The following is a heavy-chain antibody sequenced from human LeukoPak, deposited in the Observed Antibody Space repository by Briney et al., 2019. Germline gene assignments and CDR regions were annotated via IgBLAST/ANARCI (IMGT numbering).Heavy chain of an antibody. D-gene: IGHD6-13*01. Sequence: SETLSLTCAVYGGSFSGYYWSWIRQPPGKGLEWIGEINHSGSTNYNPSLKSRVTISVDTSKNQFSLKLSSVTAADTAVYYCARGTGYSSSWYTLYYFDYWGQGTLVTVSS. CDR3: ARGTGYSSSWYTLYYFDY. V-gene: IGHV4-34*01. J-gene: IGHJ4*02. CDR1: GGSFSGYY. CDR2: INHSGST.